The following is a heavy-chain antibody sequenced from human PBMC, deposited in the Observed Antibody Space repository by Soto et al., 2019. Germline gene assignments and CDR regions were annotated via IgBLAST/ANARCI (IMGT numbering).Heavy chain of an antibody. J-gene: IGHJ3*02. Sequence: PSETLSLTCTVSGGSVSSGSYYWSWIRQPPGKGLEWIGYIYYSGSTNYNPSLKSRVTISVDTSKNQFSLKLSSVTAADTAVYYWARKGWAILGVATTVAFDIGGKGTMVTVSS. D-gene: IGHD3-3*01. CDR3: ARKGWAILGVATTVAFDI. CDR2: IYYSGST. CDR1: GGSVSSGSYY. V-gene: IGHV4-61*01.